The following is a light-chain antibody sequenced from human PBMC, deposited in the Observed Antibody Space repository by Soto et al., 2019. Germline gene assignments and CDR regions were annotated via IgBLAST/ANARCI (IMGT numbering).Light chain of an antibody. Sequence: LTQPASVSGSPGQSITLLCTGTSSDFGIYNSVSWYQQHPGKAPKLMIHDVTNRPSEVSSRFSGSRSGNTASLTISGHQAEDASDYYWRSFTSTSSYVFGLG. J-gene: IGLJ1*01. CDR3: RSFTSTSSYV. CDR2: DVT. V-gene: IGLV2-14*01. CDR1: SSDFGIYNS.